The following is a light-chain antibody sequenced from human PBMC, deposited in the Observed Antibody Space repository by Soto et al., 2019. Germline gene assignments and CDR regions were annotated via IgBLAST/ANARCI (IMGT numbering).Light chain of an antibody. Sequence: DIQLTQSPSFLSASVGDRVTITCRTSQNISSYLAWYQQKPGKAPQLLISDASTLQSGDPSRFSGSGSGTEFTLTISSLQPEDFATYYCQQLKSYPLSFGGGTKVEI. CDR2: DAS. CDR3: QQLKSYPLS. V-gene: IGKV1-9*01. CDR1: QNISSY. J-gene: IGKJ4*01.